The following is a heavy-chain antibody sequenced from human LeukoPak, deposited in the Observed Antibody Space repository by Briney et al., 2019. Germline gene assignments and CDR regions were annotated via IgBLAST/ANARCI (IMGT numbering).Heavy chain of an antibody. CDR2: INSDGFSI. CDR1: GFTFSSYW. CDR3: ARMYCSGDSCWFDY. Sequence: GGSLRLSCAASGFTFSSYWMHWVRQAPGKGLGWVSRINSDGFSITYADSVKGRFTISRDNAKKTLYLQMNSLRAEDTAFYYCARMYCSGDSCWFDYWGQGTLVTVSS. V-gene: IGHV3-74*03. J-gene: IGHJ4*02. D-gene: IGHD2-15*01.